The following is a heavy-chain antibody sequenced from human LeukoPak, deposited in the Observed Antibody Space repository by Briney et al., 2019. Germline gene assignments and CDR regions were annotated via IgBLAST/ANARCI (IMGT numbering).Heavy chain of an antibody. D-gene: IGHD6-19*01. V-gene: IGHV1-18*01. CDR3: ARDSLLAVAANNWFDP. J-gene: IGHJ5*02. CDR1: GYTFTSYG. CDR2: ISAYNGNT. Sequence: ASVKVSCKASGYTFTSYGISWVRQAPGQGLEWMGWISAYNGNTNYAQKLQGRVTMTTDTSTSTAYMELRSLRSDDTAVYYCARDSLLAVAANNWFDPWGQGTLVTVSS.